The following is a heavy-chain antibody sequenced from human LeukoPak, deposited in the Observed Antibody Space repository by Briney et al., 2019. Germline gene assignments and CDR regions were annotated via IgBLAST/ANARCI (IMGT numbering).Heavy chain of an antibody. Sequence: ASVKVSCKASGYTFTSYYMHWVRQAPGQGLEWMGIINPSGGSTSYAQKFQGRVTMTRDTSTSTVYMGLSSLRSEDTAVYYCARDWYYYDSSGYGAFDIWGQGTMVTVSS. V-gene: IGHV1-46*01. CDR2: INPSGGST. J-gene: IGHJ3*02. CDR1: GYTFTSYY. CDR3: ARDWYYYDSSGYGAFDI. D-gene: IGHD3-22*01.